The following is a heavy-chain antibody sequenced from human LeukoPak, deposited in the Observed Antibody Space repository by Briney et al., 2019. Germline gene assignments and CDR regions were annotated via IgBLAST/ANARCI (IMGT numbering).Heavy chain of an antibody. CDR1: GFTIHDHA. V-gene: IGHV3-9*01. CDR3: ARDYSSSPTKQYYFDY. J-gene: IGHJ4*02. CDR2: IDWNSGRI. D-gene: IGHD6-13*01. Sequence: PGGSLRLSCVGSGFTIHDHAMHWVRQAPGKGLEWVSGIDWNSGRIGYADSVKGRFTISRDNAKNSLYLQMNSLRAEDTAVYYCARDYSSSPTKQYYFDYWGQGTLVTVSS.